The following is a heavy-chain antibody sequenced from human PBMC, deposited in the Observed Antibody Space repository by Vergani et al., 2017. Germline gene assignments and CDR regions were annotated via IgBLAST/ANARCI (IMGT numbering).Heavy chain of an antibody. CDR2: IYHSGST. Sequence: QVQLQESGPGLVKPSGTLSLTCAVSGGSISSSNWWSWVRQPPGKGLEWIGEIYHSGSTNYNPSLKSRVTISVDKSKNQFSLKLSSVTAADTAVYYCARVLSEGPYYYVSSGYLYYYYGMDVWGQGTTVTVSS. D-gene: IGHD3-22*01. V-gene: IGHV4-4*02. CDR3: ARVLSEGPYYYVSSGYLYYYYGMDV. J-gene: IGHJ6*02. CDR1: GGSISSSNW.